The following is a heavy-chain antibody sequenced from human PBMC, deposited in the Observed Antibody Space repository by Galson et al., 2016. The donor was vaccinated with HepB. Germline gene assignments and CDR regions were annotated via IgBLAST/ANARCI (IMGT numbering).Heavy chain of an antibody. D-gene: IGHD7-27*01. V-gene: IGHV3-21*01. CDR2: ISSSSAYI. J-gene: IGHJ6*02. CDR3: ARARSNTWGDYQYGMDV. Sequence: SLRLSCAASGFTFSTTYAMSWVRQAPGKGLEWVSSISSSSAYIYYTGSVKGRFTISRDNAKNSLFLQMDSLRAEDTAVYYCARARSNTWGDYQYGMDVWGQGTTVTVSS. CDR1: GFTFSTTYA.